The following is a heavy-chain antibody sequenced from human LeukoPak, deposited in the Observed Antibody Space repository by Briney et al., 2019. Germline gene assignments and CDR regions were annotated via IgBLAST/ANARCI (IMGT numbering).Heavy chain of an antibody. D-gene: IGHD3-3*01. V-gene: IGHV3-7*01. CDR1: GFTFGTYW. J-gene: IGHJ4*02. CDR3: ARSPTYYDFWSGYKFIDY. CDR2: IKHDGSEQ. Sequence: PGGSLRLSCAVSGFTFGTYWMTWVRQAPGRGLEWVSNIKHDGSEQDYVDSVKGRFTISRDNPKNSLYLQLNSMRAEDTAIYYCARSPTYYDFWSGYKFIDYWGQGTLVTVSS.